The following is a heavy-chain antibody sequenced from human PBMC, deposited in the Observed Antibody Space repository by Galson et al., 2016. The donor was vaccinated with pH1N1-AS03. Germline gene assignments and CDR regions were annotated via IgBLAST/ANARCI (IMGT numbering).Heavy chain of an antibody. CDR1: GFRFRRYA. V-gene: IGHV3-30*02. J-gene: IGHJ6*02. CDR3: GKGVSGVFADVSASGMDV. D-gene: IGHD7-27*01. Sequence: SGAEVKKAGRSLRLSCAASGFRFRRYAMQWVRQAPGKGLEWVSFIQYDGNIEYYVDSVKGRFTMSRDNSKNTLYLQMNNLKTEDTATYYCGKGVSGVFADVSASGMDVWGQGTTVIVSS. CDR2: IQYDGNIE.